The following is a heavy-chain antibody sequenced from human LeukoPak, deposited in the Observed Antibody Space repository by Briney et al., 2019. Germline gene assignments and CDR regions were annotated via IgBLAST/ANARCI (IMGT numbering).Heavy chain of an antibody. CDR2: IYHSGST. CDR3: ARGRSGIAVAGIDY. CDR1: GYSISSGYY. D-gene: IGHD6-19*01. V-gene: IGHV4-38-2*02. Sequence: SETLSLTCTVSGYSISSGYYWGWIRQPPGKGLEWIGSIYHSGSTYYNPSLKSRVTISVDTSKNQFSLKLSSVTAADTAVYYCARGRSGIAVAGIDYWGQGTLVTVSS. J-gene: IGHJ4*02.